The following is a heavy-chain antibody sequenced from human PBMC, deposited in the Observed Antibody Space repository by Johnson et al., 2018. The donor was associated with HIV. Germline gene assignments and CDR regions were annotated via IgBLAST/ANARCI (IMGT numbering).Heavy chain of an antibody. J-gene: IGHJ3*02. CDR3: AKDIAARHDAFDI. CDR1: GFTVSTNY. D-gene: IGHD6-6*01. Sequence: VQLVESGGGLVQPGGSLRLSCAASGFTVSTNYMTWVRQAPGKGLECVSLIYSDGNTYYADSVKGRFTISRDNSKNTLYLQMNSLRAEDTALYYCAKDIAARHDAFDIWGQGTMVTVSS. CDR2: IYSDGNT. V-gene: IGHV3-66*01.